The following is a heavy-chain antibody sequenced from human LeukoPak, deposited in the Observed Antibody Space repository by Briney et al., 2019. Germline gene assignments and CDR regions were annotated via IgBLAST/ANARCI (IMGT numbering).Heavy chain of an antibody. CDR3: ARGRIAARNYFDY. V-gene: IGHV4-34*01. CDR2: INHSGST. J-gene: IGHJ4*02. CDR1: GGSFSGYY. Sequence: PSETLSLTCAVYGGSFSGYYWSWIRQPPGKGLEWIGEINHSGSTNYNPSLKSRVTISVDTSKNQFSLKLSSVTAADTAVYYCARGRIAARNYFDYWGQGTLVTVS. D-gene: IGHD6-6*01.